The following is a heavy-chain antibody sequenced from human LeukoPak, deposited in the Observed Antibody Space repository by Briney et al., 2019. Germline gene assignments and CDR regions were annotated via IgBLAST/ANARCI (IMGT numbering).Heavy chain of an antibody. CDR3: ARHLSGVTGYTYGRGIDY. D-gene: IGHD5-18*01. CDR2: ISYDGSTK. Sequence: LRLSCAASGFTFSDYAMHWVRQAPGKGLEWVALISYDGSTKYYADSVRGRFTISRDNSKNTLYLQMNSLRAEDMAVYYCARHLSGVTGYTYGRGIDYWGQGTLVTVSS. V-gene: IGHV3-30*04. CDR1: GFTFSDYA. J-gene: IGHJ4*02.